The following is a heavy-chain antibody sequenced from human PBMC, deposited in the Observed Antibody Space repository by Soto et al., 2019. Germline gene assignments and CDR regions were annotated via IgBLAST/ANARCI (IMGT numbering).Heavy chain of an antibody. J-gene: IGHJ4*02. CDR2: IYPTTGGT. V-gene: IGHV1-2*02. CDR3: VRIGGDYSNYDY. D-gene: IGHD4-4*01. CDR1: GYTFSDYY. Sequence: QVQLVQSGAEVKKPGASVTVSCKASGYTFSDYYIYWVRQAPGQGLEWMGWIYPTTGGTSYAQKFRGRVFMARDTSISTADMELSRLTSDDTAVYYCVRIGGDYSNYDYWGQGTLVTVSS.